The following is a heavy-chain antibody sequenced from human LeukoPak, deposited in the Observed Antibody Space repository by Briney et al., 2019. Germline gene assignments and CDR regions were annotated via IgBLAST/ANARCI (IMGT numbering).Heavy chain of an antibody. J-gene: IGHJ5*02. CDR3: ARYDDPGWFDP. CDR1: GGSFSGYY. D-gene: IGHD3-3*01. Sequence: SETLSLTCAVYGGSFSGYYWSWIRQPPGKGLEWIGEINHSGSTNYNPSLKSRVTISVDTSKNQFSLKLSSVTAADTAVYYCARYDDPGWFDPWGQGTLVTVSS. V-gene: IGHV4-34*01. CDR2: INHSGST.